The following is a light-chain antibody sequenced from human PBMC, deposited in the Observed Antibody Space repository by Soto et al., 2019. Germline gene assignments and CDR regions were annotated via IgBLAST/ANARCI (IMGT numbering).Light chain of an antibody. V-gene: IGLV2-14*01. J-gene: IGLJ2*01. CDR1: SSDVGGYKY. CDR2: DVS. Sequence: QSVLTQPASVSGSPGQSITISCTGTSSDVGGYKYVSWYQQHPGKAPQLIIYDVSNRPSGVSNRFSGSKSCNTASLTISGLQAEDEADYYCSSYTSSTTVVFGGGTKVTVL. CDR3: SSYTSSTTVV.